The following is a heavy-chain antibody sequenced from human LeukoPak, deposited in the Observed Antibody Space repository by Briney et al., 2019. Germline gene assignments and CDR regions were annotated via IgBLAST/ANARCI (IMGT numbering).Heavy chain of an antibody. V-gene: IGHV1-2*02. D-gene: IGHD4-17*01. Sequence: ASVKVSCKASGYTFTSYYIHWVRQAPGQGLEWMGWINPDSGGTNYVQKFQGRVTMTRDTSISTAYMELSRLTSDDTAVYYCVSWVTTGVYWGQGTLVTVSS. CDR3: VSWVTTGVY. CDR1: GYTFTSYY. J-gene: IGHJ4*02. CDR2: INPDSGGT.